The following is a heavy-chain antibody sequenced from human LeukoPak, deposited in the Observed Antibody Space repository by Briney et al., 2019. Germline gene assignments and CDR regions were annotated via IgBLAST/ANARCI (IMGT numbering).Heavy chain of an antibody. CDR2: MSYDGSNK. V-gene: IGHV3-30*04. D-gene: IGHD6-19*01. CDR3: ARGGSGWSSDY. Sequence: GGSLRLSCAASGFTFSTYPMYWVRQAPGKGLEWVAIMSYDGSNKYYADSVKGRFSISRDNSKNTLYLQMNSLRAEDTAVYYRARGGSGWSSDYWGQGTLVTVSS. J-gene: IGHJ4*02. CDR1: GFTFSTYP.